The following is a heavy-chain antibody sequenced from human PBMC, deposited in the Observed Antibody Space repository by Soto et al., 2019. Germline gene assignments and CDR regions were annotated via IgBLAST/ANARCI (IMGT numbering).Heavy chain of an antibody. V-gene: IGHV3-30*18. CDR3: AKDTYYYSSSGYYVFDS. D-gene: IGHD3-22*01. J-gene: IGHJ4*02. CDR1: GITISYFG. CDR2: ISHDGSKT. Sequence: GRSKKLSSVVSGITISYFGIHCVLQAPDKGLEWVAVISHDGSKTNYADSVKGRVTISRDNSKDTVYLQMNSLRAEDTAVYYCAKDTYYYSSSGYYVFDSWGQGTLVTVSS.